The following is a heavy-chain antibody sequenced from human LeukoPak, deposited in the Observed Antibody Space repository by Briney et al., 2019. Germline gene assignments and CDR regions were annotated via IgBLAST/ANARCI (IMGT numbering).Heavy chain of an antibody. D-gene: IGHD6-19*01. J-gene: IGHJ4*02. Sequence: SETLSLTCAVYGGSFSGYYWSWIRQPPGKGLEWIGEINHSGSTNYNPSLKSRVTISVDTSKNQFSLKLSSVTAADTAVYYCARDIGIAVAGSRIGVFDYWGQGTLVTVSS. V-gene: IGHV4-34*01. CDR3: ARDIGIAVAGSRIGVFDY. CDR2: INHSGST. CDR1: GGSFSGYY.